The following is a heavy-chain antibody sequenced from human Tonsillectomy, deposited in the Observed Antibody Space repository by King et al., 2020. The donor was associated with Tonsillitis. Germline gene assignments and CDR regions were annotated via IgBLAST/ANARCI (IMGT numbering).Heavy chain of an antibody. CDR1: GMTFDEYA. CDR2: ISWNSGFI. Sequence: VQLVESGGGLVKPGRSLRLSCAVSGMTFDEYAMHWVRQSPGKGLEWVAGISWNSGFIGYADSVKGRFSISRDNANNSLFLQMNSLSTEDTALYYCTKDTSQRDLGFYGMDVWGQGTTVTVSS. CDR3: TKDTSQRDLGFYGMDV. V-gene: IGHV3-9*01. J-gene: IGHJ6*02.